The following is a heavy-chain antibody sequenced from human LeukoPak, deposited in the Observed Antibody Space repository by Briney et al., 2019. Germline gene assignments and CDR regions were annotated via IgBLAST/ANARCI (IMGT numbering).Heavy chain of an antibody. J-gene: IGHJ4*02. CDR2: INTYNGNT. D-gene: IGHD4-17*01. CDR3: ARDFKADYGNFDY. CDR1: GYTFTNYG. V-gene: IGHV1-18*01. Sequence: GASVKVSCKASGYTFTNYGITWMRQAPGQGLEWMGWINTYNGNTNYAQKLQGRVTITTDTSTSTAYMELRSLRSDDTAVFYCARDFKADYGNFDYWGQGTLVTVSS.